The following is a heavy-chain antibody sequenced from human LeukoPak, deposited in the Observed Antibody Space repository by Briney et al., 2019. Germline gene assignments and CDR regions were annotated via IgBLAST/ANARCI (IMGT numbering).Heavy chain of an antibody. V-gene: IGHV3-30*04. CDR3: ARGLPGGFVGFSSSWYPLDY. CDR2: ISYDGRNK. Sequence: GRSLRLSCAASGFSFSNYAMHWVRQAPGKGLEWVSVISYDGRNKHYADSVKGRFTISRDNSKNTLFLQMNSLRAEDTAVYYCARGLPGGFVGFSSSWYPLDYWGQGALVTVSS. D-gene: IGHD6-13*01. CDR1: GFSFSNYA. J-gene: IGHJ4*02.